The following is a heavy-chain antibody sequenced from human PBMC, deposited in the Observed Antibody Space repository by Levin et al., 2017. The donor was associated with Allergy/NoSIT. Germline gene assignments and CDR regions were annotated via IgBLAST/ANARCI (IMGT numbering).Heavy chain of an antibody. J-gene: IGHJ3*02. V-gene: IGHV3-30*18. CDR1: GFTFSSYG. CDR3: AKDPSAGTTYAFDI. Sequence: GGSLRLSCAASGFTFSSYGMHWVRQAPGKGLEWVAVISYDGSNKYYADSVKGRFTISRDNSKNTLYLQMNSLRAEDTAVYYCAKDPSAGTTYAFDIWGQGTMVTVSS. CDR2: ISYDGSNK. D-gene: IGHD1-1*01.